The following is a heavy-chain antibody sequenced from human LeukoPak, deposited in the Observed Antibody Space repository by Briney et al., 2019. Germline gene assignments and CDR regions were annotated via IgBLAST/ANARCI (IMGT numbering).Heavy chain of an antibody. D-gene: IGHD3-22*01. J-gene: IGHJ3*02. Sequence: PSQTLSLTCAVSGGSISSGGYSWSWIRQPPGKGLEWIGYIYHSGSTYYNPSPKSRVTISVDRPKNQFSLRLTSVTAADTAIYYCARGSFYDSSGVSTDAFDIWGQGTMVTVSS. CDR3: ARGSFYDSSGVSTDAFDI. CDR2: IYHSGST. CDR1: GGSISSGGYS. V-gene: IGHV4-30-2*01.